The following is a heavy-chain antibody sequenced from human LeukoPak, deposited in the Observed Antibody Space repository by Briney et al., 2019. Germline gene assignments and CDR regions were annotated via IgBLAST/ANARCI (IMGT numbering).Heavy chain of an antibody. CDR1: GFTFSSYG. CDR2: IRYDGSNK. CDR3: AIAYCGGDCYPRNFGY. Sequence: PGGSLRLSCAASGFTFSSYGMRWVRQAPGKGLEWVAFIRYDGSNKYYADSVKGRFTISRDNSKNTLYLQMNSLRAEDTAVYYCAIAYCGGDCYPRNFGYWGQGTLVTVSS. J-gene: IGHJ4*02. V-gene: IGHV3-30*02. D-gene: IGHD2-21*01.